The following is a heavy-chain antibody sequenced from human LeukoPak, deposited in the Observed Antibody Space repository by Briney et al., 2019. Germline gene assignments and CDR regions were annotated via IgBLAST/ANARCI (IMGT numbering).Heavy chain of an antibody. V-gene: IGHV4-39*01. CDR2: IYYSGSS. Sequence: PSETLSLTCTVSGGSISSSSYYWGWIRQPPGKGLEWIGSIYYSGSSYYIPSLKSRVTISVHTSKNQFSLKLSSVTAADTAVYYCARHVDTATDYFDYWGQGTLVTVSS. CDR1: GGSISSSSYY. D-gene: IGHD5-18*01. J-gene: IGHJ4*02. CDR3: ARHVDTATDYFDY.